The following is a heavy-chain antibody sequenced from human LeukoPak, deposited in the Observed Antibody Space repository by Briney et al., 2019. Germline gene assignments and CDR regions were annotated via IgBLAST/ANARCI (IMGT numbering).Heavy chain of an antibody. CDR3: AKGENWQQLVHF. CDR2: IYSGGST. D-gene: IGHD6-13*01. CDR1: GFTVSSNY. J-gene: IGHJ4*02. Sequence: GGSLRLSCAASGFTVSSNYMSWVRQAPGKGLDGVSIIYSGGSTYYAGSVKGRFTISRDNSKNTLYLQMNSLRAEDTAVYYCAKGENWQQLVHFWGQGTLVTVSS. V-gene: IGHV3-53*01.